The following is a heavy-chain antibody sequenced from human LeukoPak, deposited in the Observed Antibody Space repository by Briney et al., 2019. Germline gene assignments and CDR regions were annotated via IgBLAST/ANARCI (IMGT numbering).Heavy chain of an antibody. CDR2: ISSSGSTI. J-gene: IGHJ6*04. Sequence: RPGESLRLSCAASGFTFSSYAMSWVRQAPGKGLEWVSYISSSGSTIYYADSVKGRFTISRDNAKNSLYLQMNSLRAEDTAVYYCAELGITMIGGVWGKGTTVTISS. CDR3: AELGITMIGGV. CDR1: GFTFSSYA. V-gene: IGHV3-48*03. D-gene: IGHD3-10*02.